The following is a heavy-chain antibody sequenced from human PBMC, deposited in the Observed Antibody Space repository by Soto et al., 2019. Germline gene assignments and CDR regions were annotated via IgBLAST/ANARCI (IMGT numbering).Heavy chain of an antibody. CDR1: GYDFSTYW. Sequence: PGESLKISCKSSGYDFSTYWIGWVRQMPGKGLEWVAIIYPGASITKYDSNTRYSPSLQGQVTISVDRSISTAYLQWSSLKASDTAIYYCARPGREPYDSSDYYSYFDYWGQGTPVTVSP. J-gene: IGHJ4*02. CDR2: IYPGASITKYDSNT. V-gene: IGHV5-51*01. CDR3: ARPGREPYDSSDYYSYFDY. D-gene: IGHD3-22*01.